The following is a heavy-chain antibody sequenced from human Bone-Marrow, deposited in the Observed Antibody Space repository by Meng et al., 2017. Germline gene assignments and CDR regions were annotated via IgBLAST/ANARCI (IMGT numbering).Heavy chain of an antibody. J-gene: IGHJ4*02. D-gene: IGHD5-18*01. V-gene: IGHV4-4*07. CDR2: IYTSRST. CDR3: ARVTVSIQLWSSYFDY. CDR1: GGSISSYY. Sequence: SETLSLTCTVSGGSISSYYWSWIRQPAGKGLEWIGRIYTSRSTNYNPSLKSRVTMSVDTSKNQFSLKLSSVTAADTAVYYCARVTVSIQLWSSYFDYWGQGTLVTVSS.